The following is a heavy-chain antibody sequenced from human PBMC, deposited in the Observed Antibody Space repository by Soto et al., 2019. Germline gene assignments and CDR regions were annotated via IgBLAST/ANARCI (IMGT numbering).Heavy chain of an antibody. CDR3: ARRGGYDMEYYYYGMDV. Sequence: SETLSLTCTVSGGSISSGGYYWSWIRQHPGKGLEWIGYIYYSGSTYYNPSLKSRVTISVDTSKNQFSLKLSSVTAADTAVYYCARRGGYDMEYYYYGMDVWGQGTTVTVSS. J-gene: IGHJ6*02. V-gene: IGHV4-31*02. CDR2: IYYSGST. CDR1: GGSISSGGYY. D-gene: IGHD5-12*01.